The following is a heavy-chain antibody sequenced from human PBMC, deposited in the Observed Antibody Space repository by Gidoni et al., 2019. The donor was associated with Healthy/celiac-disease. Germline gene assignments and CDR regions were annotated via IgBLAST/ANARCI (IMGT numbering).Heavy chain of an antibody. CDR3: ARERYYYDSSGQNNWFDP. V-gene: IGHV1-18*01. D-gene: IGHD3-22*01. J-gene: IGHJ5*02. CDR2: ISAYNGNR. Sequence: QVQLVPSGAEVKKPGASVKVSCKASGYTFTSYGISWVRQAPGQGLEWMGWISAYNGNRNYAQKLQGRVTMTTDTSTSTAYMELRSLRSDDTAVYYCARERYYYDSSGQNNWFDPWGQGTLVTVSS. CDR1: GYTFTSYG.